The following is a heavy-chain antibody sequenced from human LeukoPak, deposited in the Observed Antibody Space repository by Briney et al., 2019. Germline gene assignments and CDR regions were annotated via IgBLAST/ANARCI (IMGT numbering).Heavy chain of an antibody. V-gene: IGHV4-39*01. CDR3: ARGLGPFDD. CDR1: GGSISSSSYY. J-gene: IGHJ4*02. D-gene: IGHD3/OR15-3a*01. Sequence: SETLSLTCTVSGGSISSSSYYWGWIRQPPGKGLEWIGTIYYTGTTYYNPYLESRITISVDTSKNQFSLKLTSVTAADTAVYFCARGLGPFDDWGQGTLVTVSS. CDR2: IYYTGTT.